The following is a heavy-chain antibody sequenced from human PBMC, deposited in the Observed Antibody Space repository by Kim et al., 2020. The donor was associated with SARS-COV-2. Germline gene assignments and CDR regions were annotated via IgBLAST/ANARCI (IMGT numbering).Heavy chain of an antibody. Sequence: SGPTLVNPTQTLTLTCTFSGFSLSTYGVSVGWIRRAPGKALEWLAVIYWDNDNRLSPFLETRLTITKDTSKNQVVLTMTNMDVADTVTYFCAHSPFYNWFDAWGQGTLVTVSS. CDR1: GFSLSTYGVS. CDR3: AHSPFYNWFDA. V-gene: IGHV2-5*02. J-gene: IGHJ5*02. CDR2: IYWDNDN.